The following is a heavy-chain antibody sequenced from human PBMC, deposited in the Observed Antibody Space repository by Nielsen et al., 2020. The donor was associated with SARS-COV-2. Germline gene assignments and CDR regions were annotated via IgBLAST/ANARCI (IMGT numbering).Heavy chain of an antibody. CDR1: GNNFTNYW. J-gene: IGHJ4*02. V-gene: IGHV5-51*01. CDR3: AAQRGYSYGYGLDY. CDR2: IYPVDSDT. Sequence: GESLKISCQGSGNNFTNYWIVWVRQMPGKGLEWMGIIYPVDSDTRYSASFQGQVTISADKSISTAYLQWSSLKASDTAMYYCAAQRGYSYGYGLDYWGRGTLVTVSS. D-gene: IGHD5-18*01.